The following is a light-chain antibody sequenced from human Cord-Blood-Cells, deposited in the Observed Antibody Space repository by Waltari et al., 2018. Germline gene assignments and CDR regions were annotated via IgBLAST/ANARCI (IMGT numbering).Light chain of an antibody. CDR1: QDISNY. J-gene: IGKJ5*01. Sequence: DIQMTQYPSSLSASVGDRVTITCQASQDISNYLNWYQQKPGKAPKLLIYDASNLATGVPSRFSGSGSGTDFTFTISSLQPRDIATYYCQQYDNLPITFGQGTRLEIK. CDR2: DAS. CDR3: QQYDNLPIT. V-gene: IGKV1-33*01.